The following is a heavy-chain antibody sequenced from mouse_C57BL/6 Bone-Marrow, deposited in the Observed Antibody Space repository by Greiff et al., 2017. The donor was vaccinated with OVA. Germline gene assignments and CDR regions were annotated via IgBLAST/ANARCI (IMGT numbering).Heavy chain of an antibody. Sequence: EVKLMESGGGLVKPGGSLKLSCAASGFTFSDYGMHWVRQAPEKGLEWVAYISSGSSTIYYADTVKGRFTIYRDNAKNTLFLQMTSLRSEDTAMYYCAIPWFAYWGQGTLVTVSA. CDR3: AIPWFAY. V-gene: IGHV5-17*01. J-gene: IGHJ3*01. CDR1: GFTFSDYG. CDR2: ISSGSSTI.